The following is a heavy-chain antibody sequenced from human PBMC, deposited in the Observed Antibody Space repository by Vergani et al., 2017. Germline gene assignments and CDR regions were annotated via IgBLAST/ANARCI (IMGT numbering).Heavy chain of an antibody. CDR2: IYTTGST. V-gene: IGHV4-61*02. Sequence: QVQLQESGPGLVKPSQTLSLICSVSGDSITSSTYYWSWTRQPARKGLEYIGRIYTTGSTNYNPSLKSRVTISVDTSKNQFSLNLSSVTAADTAMYYCARGYYGRGDNWGQGTLVTVSS. J-gene: IGHJ4*02. CDR1: GDSITSSTYY. CDR3: ARGYYGRGDN. D-gene: IGHD3-16*01.